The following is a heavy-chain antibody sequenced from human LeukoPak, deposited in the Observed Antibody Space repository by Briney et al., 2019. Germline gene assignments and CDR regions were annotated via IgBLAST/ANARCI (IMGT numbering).Heavy chain of an antibody. CDR1: GFTFSSYS. J-gene: IGHJ5*02. CDR2: ISSSSSYI. D-gene: IGHD3-3*01. Sequence: GGSLRLSCAASGFTFSSYSMNWVRRAPGKGLEWVSSISSSSSYIYYADSVKGRFTISRDNAKNSLYLQMNSLRAEDTAVYYCARGGSTTIFGVAPGGQGTLVTVPS. CDR3: ARGGSTTIFGVAP. V-gene: IGHV3-21*01.